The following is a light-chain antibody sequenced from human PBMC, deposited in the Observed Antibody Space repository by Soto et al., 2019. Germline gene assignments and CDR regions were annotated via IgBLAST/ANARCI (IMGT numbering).Light chain of an antibody. CDR2: DAS. CDR1: QSVSSNY. CDR3: QQYGSSYT. J-gene: IGKJ3*01. V-gene: IGKV3-20*01. Sequence: EIVLTQFPGTLSLSPGERATLSCRASQSVSSNYLAWYQQKPGQAPRLLIYDASSRAPGIPDRFSGSGSGTDFTLTISRLEPEEFAVYYCQQYGSSYTFGPGTKVDIK.